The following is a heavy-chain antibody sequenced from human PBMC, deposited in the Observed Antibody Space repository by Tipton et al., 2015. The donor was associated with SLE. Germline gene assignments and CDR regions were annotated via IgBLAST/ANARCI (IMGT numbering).Heavy chain of an antibody. D-gene: IGHD5-24*01. CDR2: VKPDENDK. J-gene: IGHJ5*02. V-gene: IGHV3-7*03. CDR3: ARALNNGWRLGDRFDP. CDR1: GFTFGGYW. Sequence: SLRLSCAASGFTFGGYWTAWVRQAPGKGLEWVANVKPDENDKSYVDSVKGRFTISRDNAKNWMYLQMNSLRAEDTAVYYCARALNNGWRLGDRFDPWGQGTLVTVSS.